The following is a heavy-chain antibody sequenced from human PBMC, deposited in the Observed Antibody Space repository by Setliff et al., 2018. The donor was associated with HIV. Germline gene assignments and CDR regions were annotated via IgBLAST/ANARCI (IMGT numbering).Heavy chain of an antibody. V-gene: IGHV5-51*01. CDR2: IYPDKSDT. J-gene: IGHJ4*02. Sequence: PGESLKISCQGSGYTFSTYWIAWVRQTPGKGMDWVGLIYPDKSDTKYRPSLQGQVTISSDKSIATAYLQWNNLKASDTALYYCARLRHNRPWLVVNSPLDYWGQGTLVTVSS. CDR3: ARLRHNRPWLVVNSPLDY. D-gene: IGHD6-19*01. CDR1: GYTFSTYW.